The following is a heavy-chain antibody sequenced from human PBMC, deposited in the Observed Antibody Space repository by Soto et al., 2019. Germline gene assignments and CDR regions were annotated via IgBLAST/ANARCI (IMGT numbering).Heavy chain of an antibody. CDR2: ISAYNGNT. J-gene: IGHJ1*01. CDR1: GGTFSSYG. CDR3: ARGDGSYFGIESFQH. D-gene: IGHD1-26*01. Sequence: AAVNVSCKSSGGTFSSYGISWVLQAPGQGLEWMGWISAYNGNTNYAQKLQGRVTMTTDTSTSTAYMELRSLRSDDTAVYYCARGDGSYFGIESFQHWGQGTLVTVSS. V-gene: IGHV1-18*04.